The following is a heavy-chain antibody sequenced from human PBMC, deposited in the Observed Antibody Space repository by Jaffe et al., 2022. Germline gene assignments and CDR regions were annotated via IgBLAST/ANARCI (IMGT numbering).Heavy chain of an antibody. CDR3: ARHGKQRPGLHLFLYYMDV. V-gene: IGHV4-39*01. Sequence: QLQLQESGPGLVKPSETLSLTCTVSGGSISSSSYYWGWIRQPPGKGLEWIGSIYYSGSTYYNPSLKSRVTISVDTSKNQFSLKLSSVTAADTAVYYCARHGKQRPGLHLFLYYMDVWGKGTTVTVSS. D-gene: IGHD4-4*01. CDR2: IYYSGST. J-gene: IGHJ6*03. CDR1: GGSISSSSYY.